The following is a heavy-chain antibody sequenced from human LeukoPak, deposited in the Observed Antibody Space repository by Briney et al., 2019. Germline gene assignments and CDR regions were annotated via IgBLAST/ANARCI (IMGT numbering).Heavy chain of an antibody. J-gene: IGHJ4*02. V-gene: IGHV3-30*03. D-gene: IGHD6-13*01. Sequence: GRSLRLSCAASGFTFSSYGMHWVRQAPGKGLEWVAVISYDGSNKYYADSVKGQFTISRDNSKNTLYLQMNSLRAEDTAVYYCARGIAAAGRGPFDYWGQGTLVTVSS. CDR3: ARGIAAAGRGPFDY. CDR1: GFTFSSYG. CDR2: ISYDGSNK.